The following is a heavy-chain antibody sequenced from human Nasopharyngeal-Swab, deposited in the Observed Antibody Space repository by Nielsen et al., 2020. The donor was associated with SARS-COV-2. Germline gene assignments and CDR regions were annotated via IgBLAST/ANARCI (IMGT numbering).Heavy chain of an antibody. CDR2: IYYSGST. D-gene: IGHD3-22*01. CDR1: GGSISSSSYY. J-gene: IGHJ4*02. Sequence: SETLSLTCTVSGGSISSSSYYWGWIRQPPGKGLEWIGSIYYSGSTYYNPSLKSRVTISVDTSKNQFSLKLSSVTAADTAVYYCANYDSSGYYPPDYWGQGTLVTVSS. V-gene: IGHV4-39*07. CDR3: ANYDSSGYYPPDY.